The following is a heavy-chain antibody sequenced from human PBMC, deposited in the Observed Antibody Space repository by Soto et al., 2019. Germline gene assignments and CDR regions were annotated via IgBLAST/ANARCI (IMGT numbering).Heavy chain of an antibody. Sequence: GGSLRLSCTASGFTFGVYAMSWFRQAPGKGLEWVGFIRSKAYGGTTEYAASVKGRFTISRDDSKSIAYLQMNSLKTEDTAVYYCTRDALMVYTIRINWFDPWGQGTLVTVSS. V-gene: IGHV3-49*03. D-gene: IGHD2-8*01. CDR2: IRSKAYGGTT. CDR1: GFTFGVYA. J-gene: IGHJ5*02. CDR3: TRDALMVYTIRINWFDP.